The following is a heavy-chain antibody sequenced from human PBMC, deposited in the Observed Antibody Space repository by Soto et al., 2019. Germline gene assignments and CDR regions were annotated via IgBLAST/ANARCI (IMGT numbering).Heavy chain of an antibody. CDR2: IIPILGIA. J-gene: IGHJ3*02. CDR1: GGTFSSYT. D-gene: IGHD5-12*01. V-gene: IGHV1-69*02. CDR3: ARSGLSGYTAGDAFDI. Sequence: QVQLVQSGAEVKKPGSSVKVSCKASGGTFSSYTIIWVRQAPGQGLEWMGRIIPILGIANYAQKFQGRVTITADKSTSTAYMELSSLRSEDTAVYYCARSGLSGYTAGDAFDIWGQGTMVTVSS.